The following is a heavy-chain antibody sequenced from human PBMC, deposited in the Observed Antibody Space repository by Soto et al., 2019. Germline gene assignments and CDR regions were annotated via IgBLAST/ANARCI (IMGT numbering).Heavy chain of an antibody. CDR3: AKVSSSWYAGLFDL. D-gene: IGHD6-13*01. Sequence: PGGSLRLSCTASGCTFSRHAMTWVRQAPGKGLEWVSGLSDSGGSIYYADSVKGRFTISRDNSMNTLYLQMNTLRAEDTAIYYCAKVSSSWYAGLFDLWGQGTLVTVSS. V-gene: IGHV3-23*01. J-gene: IGHJ4*02. CDR1: GCTFSRHA. CDR2: LSDSGGSI.